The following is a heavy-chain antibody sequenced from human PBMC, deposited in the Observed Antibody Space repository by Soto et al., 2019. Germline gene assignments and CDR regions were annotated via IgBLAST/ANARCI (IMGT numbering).Heavy chain of an antibody. D-gene: IGHD7-27*01. CDR1: GDSISSSVW. V-gene: IGHV4-4*02. CDR2: GFHTGDT. CDR3: ARKAWVRFDY. Sequence: SETLSITSDVSGDSISSSVWWTWVRQPPGKGLEWIGEGFHTGDTYLNPSLRSRVAMSVDKSTNEFSLKVTSVTAADRAIYYCARKAWVRFDYWGQGALVTVSS. J-gene: IGHJ4*02.